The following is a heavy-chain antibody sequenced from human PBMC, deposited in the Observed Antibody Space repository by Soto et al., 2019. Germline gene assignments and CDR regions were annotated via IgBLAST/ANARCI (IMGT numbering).Heavy chain of an antibody. V-gene: IGHV4-39*01. Sequence: QLQLQESGPGLVKPSETLSLTCTVSGGSISSSSYYWGWIRQPPGKGLEWIGSIYYSGSTYYNPSLKSRVTISVDTSKNQFSLKLSSVTAADTAVYYCHGWALDSEYFQHWGQGTLVTVSS. D-gene: IGHD3-10*01. J-gene: IGHJ1*01. CDR1: GGSISSSSYY. CDR3: HGWALDSEYFQH. CDR2: IYYSGST.